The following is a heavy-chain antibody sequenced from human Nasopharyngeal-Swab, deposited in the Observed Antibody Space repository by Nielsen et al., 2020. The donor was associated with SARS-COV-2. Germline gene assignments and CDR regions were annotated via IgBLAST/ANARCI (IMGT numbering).Heavy chain of an antibody. CDR1: GFTFSSYG. CDR2: IWYDGSDK. Sequence: GGSLRLSCAASGFTFSSYGMHWVRQAPGKGLEWVASIWYDGSDKYYADSVKGRFTISRDNAKNTLYLQMNSLRSEDTAVYKYAKDGIEEGGLSAGYGLDVWGQGTTVTVSS. CDR3: AKDGIEEGGLSAGYGLDV. D-gene: IGHD6-19*01. V-gene: IGHV3-30*02. J-gene: IGHJ6*02.